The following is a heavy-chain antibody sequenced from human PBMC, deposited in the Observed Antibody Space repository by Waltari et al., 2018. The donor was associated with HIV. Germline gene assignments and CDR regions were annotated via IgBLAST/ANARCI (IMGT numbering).Heavy chain of an antibody. Sequence: EVQVVESGGGLVQPGGSLRLSCAASGFTFSSYEMNWVRQAPGKGLEWVSYISSSGSTIYFADSVKGRFTMSRDNAKNSLYLRINSLRAEDTAVYYCARAFMIRGTGAFDIWGQGTMVTVSS. V-gene: IGHV3-48*03. CDR1: GFTFSSYE. CDR3: ARAFMIRGTGAFDI. CDR2: ISSSGSTI. D-gene: IGHD3-10*01. J-gene: IGHJ3*02.